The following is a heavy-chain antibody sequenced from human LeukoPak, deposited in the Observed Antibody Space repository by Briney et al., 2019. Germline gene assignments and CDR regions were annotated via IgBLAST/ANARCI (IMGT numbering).Heavy chain of an antibody. CDR2: INHSGST. J-gene: IGHJ4*02. V-gene: IGHV4-34*01. Sequence: SETLSLTCAVYGGSFSGYYWSWIRQPPGKGLEWIGEINHSGSTNYNPSLKSRVTISVDTSKNQFSLKLSSVTAADTAVYYCARGLGRSPSRVPYGYWGQGTLVTVSS. D-gene: IGHD1-26*01. CDR3: ARGLGRSPSRVPYGY. CDR1: GGSFSGYY.